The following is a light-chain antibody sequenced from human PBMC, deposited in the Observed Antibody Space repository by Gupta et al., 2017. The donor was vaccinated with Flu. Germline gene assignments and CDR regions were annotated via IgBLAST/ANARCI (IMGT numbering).Light chain of an antibody. Sequence: PATLSVSPGERATLSCRASQSVSSNLAWYQQKPGQAPRLLIYGASTRATGIPARFSGSGSGTEFTLTISSLQSEDFAVYYCQQYNNWPQTFGGGTKVEIK. CDR2: GAS. J-gene: IGKJ4*01. CDR3: QQYNNWPQT. V-gene: IGKV3-15*01. CDR1: QSVSSN.